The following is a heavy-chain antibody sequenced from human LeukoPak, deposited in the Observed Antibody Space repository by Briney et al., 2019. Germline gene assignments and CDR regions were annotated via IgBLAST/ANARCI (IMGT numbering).Heavy chain of an antibody. CDR2: INPNSGGT. J-gene: IGHJ5*02. Sequence: GASVKVSCKASGYTFTGYYMHWVRQAPGQGLEWMGWINPNSGGTNYAQKLQGRVTMTTDTSTSTAYMELRSLRSDDTAVYYCARDPTPDIVVVPAARGDANWFDPWGQGTLVTVSS. CDR3: ARDPTPDIVVVPAARGDANWFDP. V-gene: IGHV1-2*02. CDR1: GYTFTGYY. D-gene: IGHD2-2*01.